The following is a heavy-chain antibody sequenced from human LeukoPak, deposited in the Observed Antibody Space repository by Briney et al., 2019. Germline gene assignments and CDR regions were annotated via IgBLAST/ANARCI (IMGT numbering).Heavy chain of an antibody. CDR3: AKSYDILSPYYYYYYMDV. CDR1: GFTFDDYA. D-gene: IGHD3-9*01. CDR2: ISWNSGSI. Sequence: GGSLRLSCAASGFTFDDYAMHWVRQAPGKGLEWVSGISWNSGSIAYADSVKGRFTISRDNAKNSLYLQMNSLRAEDTALYYCAKSYDILSPYYYYYYMDVWGKGTTVTVSS. V-gene: IGHV3-9*01. J-gene: IGHJ6*03.